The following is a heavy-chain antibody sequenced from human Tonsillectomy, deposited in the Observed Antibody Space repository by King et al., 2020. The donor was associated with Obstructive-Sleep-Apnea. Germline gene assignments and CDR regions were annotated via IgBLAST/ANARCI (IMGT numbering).Heavy chain of an antibody. CDR2: NFSKGRT. J-gene: IGHJ4*02. CDR1: GGSISSGGYY. Sequence: QLQESGPGLVKPSQTLSLTCTVSGGSISSGGYYWTWIRPHPGKGLEWIGYNFSKGRTYYNPPLQSRVTLDVDTAKNQFSLELLNSVTAADTAVFYCARSPGGYSFDYWGQGTLVTVSS. CDR3: ARSPGGYSFDY. D-gene: IGHD3-22*01. V-gene: IGHV4-31*03.